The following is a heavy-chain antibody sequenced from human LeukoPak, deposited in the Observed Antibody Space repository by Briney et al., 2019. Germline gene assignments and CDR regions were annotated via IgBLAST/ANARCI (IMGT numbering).Heavy chain of an antibody. Sequence: TGNSLRLSCAASGFTFSRSGMHWVRQAPGKGLEWVANIKQDGSEKYYVDSVKGRFTISRDNAKNSLYLQMNSLRAEDTAVYYCARWLQLKSKGWGYYFDYWGQGTLVTVSS. CDR2: IKQDGSEK. V-gene: IGHV3-7*01. J-gene: IGHJ4*02. CDR1: GFTFSRSG. D-gene: IGHD5-24*01. CDR3: ARWLQLKSKGWGYYFDY.